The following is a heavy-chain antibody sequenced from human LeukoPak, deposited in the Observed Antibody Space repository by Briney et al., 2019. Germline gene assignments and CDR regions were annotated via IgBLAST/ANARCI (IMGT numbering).Heavy chain of an antibody. Sequence: GGSLRLSCAASGFTFSRYWMSWVRQAPGKGLEWVANIKQDGSEKYYVDSVKGRFTISRDNAKNSLYLQMNSLRAGDTAVYYCARGGWLPDYWGQGTLVTVSS. V-gene: IGHV3-7*01. D-gene: IGHD3-22*01. J-gene: IGHJ4*02. CDR3: ARGGWLPDY. CDR1: GFTFSRYW. CDR2: IKQDGSEK.